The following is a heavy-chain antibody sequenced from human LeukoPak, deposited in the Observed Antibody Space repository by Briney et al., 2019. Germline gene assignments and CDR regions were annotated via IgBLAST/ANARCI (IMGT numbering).Heavy chain of an antibody. CDR3: ARYIATSTFMDL. Sequence: GGSLRLPCAGTGFSFSTNNFNWVRQAPGKGLEWLSYISANSRSIYYADSAKGRFTISKDNAKNLLYLQMNSLRVEGTAAYFCARYIATSTFMDLWGKGTTVTVSS. CDR2: ISANSRSI. D-gene: IGHD2/OR15-2a*01. CDR1: GFSFSTNN. V-gene: IGHV3-48*01. J-gene: IGHJ6*04.